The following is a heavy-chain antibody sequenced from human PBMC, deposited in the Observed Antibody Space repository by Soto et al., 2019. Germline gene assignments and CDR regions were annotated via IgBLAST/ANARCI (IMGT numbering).Heavy chain of an antibody. D-gene: IGHD5-18*01. CDR1: GGAITNYY. CDR2: IYHTGST. CDR3: ARSVNRGYSYGYGH. V-gene: IGHV4-59*01. J-gene: IGHJ4*02. Sequence: PSETLSITCSVSGGAITNYYWNWIRQTPGKELEWIGYIYHTGSTSKNPSLKSRVTLSLDTSKNQLTLNLTSVTAADTAIYYCARSVNRGYSYGYGHWGQGTLVTVSS.